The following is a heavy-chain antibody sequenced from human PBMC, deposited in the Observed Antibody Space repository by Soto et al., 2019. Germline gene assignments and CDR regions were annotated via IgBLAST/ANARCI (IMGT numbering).Heavy chain of an antibody. V-gene: IGHV4-4*07. Sequence: PSETLSLTCTVSGGSISSYYWSWIRQPAGKGLEWIGRIYTSGSTNYNPSLKSRVTMSVDTSKNQFSLKLSSVTAADTAVYYCARDLYYHDSSGYYYYFAYWGQGTLVTVSS. CDR1: GGSISSYY. CDR3: ARDLYYHDSSGYYYYFAY. CDR2: IYTSGST. D-gene: IGHD3-22*01. J-gene: IGHJ4*02.